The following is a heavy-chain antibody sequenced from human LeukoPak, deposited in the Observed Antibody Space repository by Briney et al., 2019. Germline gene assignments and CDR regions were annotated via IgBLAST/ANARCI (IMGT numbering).Heavy chain of an antibody. CDR3: ARGQAAVWFREL. D-gene: IGHD3-10*01. V-gene: IGHV4-61*01. CDR1: GGSVSSGSDY. CDR2: ISYSGST. J-gene: IGHJ4*02. Sequence: SETLSLTCTVSGGSVSSGSDYWRWIRQPPGKGLEWIGHISYSGSTNDNPSLKSRVTIPLDTTKNQLSLKLSSVTTADTAVYCGARGQAAVWFRELWGQGTLVTVSS.